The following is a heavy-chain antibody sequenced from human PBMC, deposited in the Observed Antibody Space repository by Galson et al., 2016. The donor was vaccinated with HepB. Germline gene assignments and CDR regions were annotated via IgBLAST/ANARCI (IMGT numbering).Heavy chain of an antibody. CDR3: AGEWLNPSVVWFDP. CDR1: GGSISSSSYY. D-gene: IGHD2-21*01. J-gene: IGHJ5*02. CDR2: IYYSGST. Sequence: ETLSLTCTVSGGSISSSSYYWGWIRQPPGKGLEWIGSIYYSGSTYYNRSLKSRVTISIDTSKNQFSLKLSSVTAADTAVYYCAGEWLNPSVVWFDPWGQGTLVTVSS. V-gene: IGHV4-39*07.